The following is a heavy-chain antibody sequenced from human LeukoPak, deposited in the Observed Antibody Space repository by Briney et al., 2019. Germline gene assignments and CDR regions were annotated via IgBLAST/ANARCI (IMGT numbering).Heavy chain of an antibody. J-gene: IGHJ4*02. Sequence: SQTLSLTCAISGDSVSSNSAAWNWIRQSPSRVLEWLGRTYYRSKWYNDYAVSMKSRITINPDTSKDQFSLQLNSVTPEDTAVYYCARDAGSGWSSFDYWGQGTLVTVSS. CDR1: GDSVSSNSAA. D-gene: IGHD6-19*01. CDR2: TYYRSKWYN. CDR3: ARDAGSGWSSFDY. V-gene: IGHV6-1*01.